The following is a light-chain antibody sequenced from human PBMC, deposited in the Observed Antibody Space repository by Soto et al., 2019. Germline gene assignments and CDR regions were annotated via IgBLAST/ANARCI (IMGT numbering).Light chain of an antibody. CDR1: QDIGSA. CDR2: DAS. Sequence: EVVLTQSPATLSVSPGDRATLSCRASQDIGSAVAWYHQRSGQAPRLLIYDASNRATGVPARFSGSGSGTDFTLTISSLEPEDFAVYYCQQYVISVTFGQGTRLEIK. J-gene: IGKJ5*01. CDR3: QQYVISVT. V-gene: IGKV3-11*01.